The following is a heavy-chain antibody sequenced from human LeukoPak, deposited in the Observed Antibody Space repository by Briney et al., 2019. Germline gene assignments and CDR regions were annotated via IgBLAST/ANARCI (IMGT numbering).Heavy chain of an antibody. Sequence: PSETLSLTCTVSGGSISSSSYSWGWIRQPPGKGLEWIGSIYYSGSTYYNPSLKSRVTISVGTSKNQFSLKLSSVTAADTAVYYCARAYSSGWYGPQNWFDPWGQGTLVTVSS. D-gene: IGHD6-19*01. CDR1: GGSISSSSYS. V-gene: IGHV4-39*01. J-gene: IGHJ5*02. CDR2: IYYSGST. CDR3: ARAYSSGWYGPQNWFDP.